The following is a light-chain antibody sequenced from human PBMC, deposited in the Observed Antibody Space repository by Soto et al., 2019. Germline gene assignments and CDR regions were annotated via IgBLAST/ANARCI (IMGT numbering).Light chain of an antibody. Sequence: DLQLTQSPSSLSASVGDRVTITCRASQTAASFLNWYQQKPGKAPQLLVYTSSSLQSGVPSRFSGRGYGTEFTLNINNVQPEDFATYSCRQTYSTPYTFGQGTKLAIK. J-gene: IGKJ2*01. CDR2: TSS. CDR3: RQTYSTPYT. CDR1: QTAASF. V-gene: IGKV1-39*01.